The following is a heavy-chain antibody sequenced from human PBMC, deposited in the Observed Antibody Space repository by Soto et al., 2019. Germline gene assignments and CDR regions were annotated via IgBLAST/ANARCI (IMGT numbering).Heavy chain of an antibody. J-gene: IGHJ5*02. V-gene: IGHV1-69*13. CDR1: GGTFSSYA. CDR2: IIPIFGTA. CDR3: ASFLSALGGVIVPDPSYWFDP. D-gene: IGHD3-16*02. Sequence: SVKVSCKASGGTFSSYAINWVRQAPGQGLEWMGGIIPIFGTANYAQKFQGRVTITADESTSTAYMELSSLRSEGTAVYYWASFLSALGGVIVPDPSYWFDPWGQGTLVTVSS.